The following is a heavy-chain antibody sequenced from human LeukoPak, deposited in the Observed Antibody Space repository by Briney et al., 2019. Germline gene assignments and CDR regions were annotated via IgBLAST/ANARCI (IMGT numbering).Heavy chain of an antibody. CDR1: GFTVSNYH. V-gene: IGHV3-23*01. CDR3: VRDPLDSSGHDQGAC. Sequence: HSGGSLRLSCAASGFTVSNYHINWVRQAPGWGLEWVAAIIHTGVDTYYADSVQGRFTLSRDNSKNMVRLQMNSLRADDTAVYYCVRDPLDSSGHDQGACWGQGALVTVSS. J-gene: IGHJ4*02. CDR2: IIHTGVDT. D-gene: IGHD3-22*01.